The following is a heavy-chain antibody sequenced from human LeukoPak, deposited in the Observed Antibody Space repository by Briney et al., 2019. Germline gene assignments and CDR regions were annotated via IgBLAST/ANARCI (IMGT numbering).Heavy chain of an antibody. CDR2: ISGSGGST. V-gene: IGHV3-23*01. D-gene: IGHD3-22*01. CDR1: GFTFSSYA. Sequence: GGSLRLSCAASGFTFSSYAMSWVRQAPGKGLEWVSAISGSGGSTCYADSVKGRFTISRDNSKNTLYLQMNSLRAEDTAVYYCAKLITMIVEVDYWGQGTLVTVSS. CDR3: AKLITMIVEVDY. J-gene: IGHJ4*02.